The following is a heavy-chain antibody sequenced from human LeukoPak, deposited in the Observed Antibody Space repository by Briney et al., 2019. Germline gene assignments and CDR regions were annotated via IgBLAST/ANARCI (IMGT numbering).Heavy chain of an antibody. V-gene: IGHV4-30-4*01. D-gene: IGHD2-2*01. J-gene: IGHJ5*02. CDR2: IYYSGST. CDR1: GGSISSDDYS. CDR3: ARLCWGYCSSPEP. Sequence: SETLSLTCTVSGGSISSDDYSWSWIRQPPGKGLEWIGYIYYSGSTYYNPSLKSRVTISVDTSKNQFSLELSSVTAADTAVYYCARLCWGYCSSPEPWGQGTLVTVS.